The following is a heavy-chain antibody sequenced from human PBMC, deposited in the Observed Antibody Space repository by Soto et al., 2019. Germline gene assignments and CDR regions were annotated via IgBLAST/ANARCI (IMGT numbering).Heavy chain of an antibody. J-gene: IGHJ4*02. Sequence: QLQLQESGPGLVKPSETLSLTCTVSGGSISSSSYYWGWIRQPPGKGLEWIGSIYYSGSTYYNPSLKSRVTISVDTSKNQFSLKLSSVTAADTAVYYCVAERLTTVTTREGNWGQGTLVTVSS. CDR1: GGSISSSSYY. CDR3: VAERLTTVTTREGN. CDR2: IYYSGST. V-gene: IGHV4-39*01. D-gene: IGHD4-17*01.